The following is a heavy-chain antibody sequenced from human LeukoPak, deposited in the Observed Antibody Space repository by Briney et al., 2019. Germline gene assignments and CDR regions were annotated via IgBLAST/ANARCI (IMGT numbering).Heavy chain of an antibody. V-gene: IGHV1-18*01. CDR2: ISAYNGNT. Sequence: ASVKVSCKASGYTFTSYGISWVRQAPGQGLEWMGWISAYNGNTNYAQKLQGRVTMTTDTSTSTAYMELRSLRSDDTAVYYCARVVRQGVFGVVIQRNYFDYWGQGTLVTVSS. CDR3: ARVVRQGVFGVVIQRNYFDY. J-gene: IGHJ4*02. D-gene: IGHD3-3*01. CDR1: GYTFTSYG.